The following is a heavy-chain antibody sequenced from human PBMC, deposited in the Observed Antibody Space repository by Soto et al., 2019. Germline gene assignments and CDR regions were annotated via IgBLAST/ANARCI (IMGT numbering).Heavy chain of an antibody. Sequence: GGSLRLSCAASGFTSSNYAMSWVRQAPGKXLEWVSTISGSGDSTYYADSVKGRFTISRDNSRNTLYLQMNSLRAEDTAVYYCAKALRYFDWLLRPWNSMDVWGQGTTVTVSS. V-gene: IGHV3-23*01. CDR1: GFTSSNYA. CDR3: AKALRYFDWLLRPWNSMDV. J-gene: IGHJ6*02. CDR2: ISGSGDST. D-gene: IGHD3-9*01.